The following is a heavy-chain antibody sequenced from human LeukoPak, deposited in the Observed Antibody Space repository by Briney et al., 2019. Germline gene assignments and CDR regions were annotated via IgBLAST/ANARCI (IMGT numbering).Heavy chain of an antibody. CDR1: GFTFSSYS. J-gene: IGHJ4*02. Sequence: GGSLRLSCAASGFTFSSYSMNWFRQAPGKGLEWVSSISSSSSYIYYADSVKGRFTISRDNAKNSLYLQMNSLRAEDTAVYYCARDFGTAMVRGYYFDYWGQGTLVTVSS. CDR2: ISSSSSYI. V-gene: IGHV3-21*01. D-gene: IGHD3-10*01. CDR3: ARDFGTAMVRGYYFDY.